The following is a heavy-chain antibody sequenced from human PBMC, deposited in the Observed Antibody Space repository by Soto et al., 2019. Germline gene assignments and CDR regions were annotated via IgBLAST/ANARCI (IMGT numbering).Heavy chain of an antibody. D-gene: IGHD3-3*01. CDR3: ARDYTYYEFWSGPGGAFDI. V-gene: IGHV3-23*01. J-gene: IGHJ3*02. CDR1: GFTFGTFA. CDR2: ISFGGDT. Sequence: GGSLRLSCAASGFTFGTFAMSWVRQAPGKGLEWVSAISFGGDTYYEASVRGRFSISRDISKNTLYLQMNSLRAEDTALYYCARDYTYYEFWSGPGGAFDIWGQGTVVTVSS.